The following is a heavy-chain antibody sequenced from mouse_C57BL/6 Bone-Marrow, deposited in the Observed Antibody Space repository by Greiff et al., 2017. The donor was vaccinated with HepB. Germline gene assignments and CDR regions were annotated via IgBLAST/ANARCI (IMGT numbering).Heavy chain of an antibody. J-gene: IGHJ2*01. CDR1: GFNIKDDY. CDR3: TTPSYYYGSHGYFDY. Sequence: EVQLQQSGAELVRPGASVKLSCTASGFNIKDDYMHWVKQRPEQGLEWIGLIDPENGDTEYASKFQGKATITADTSSNTAYLQLSSLTSEDTAVYYCTTPSYYYGSHGYFDYWGQGTTLTVSS. D-gene: IGHD1-1*01. V-gene: IGHV14-4*01. CDR2: IDPENGDT.